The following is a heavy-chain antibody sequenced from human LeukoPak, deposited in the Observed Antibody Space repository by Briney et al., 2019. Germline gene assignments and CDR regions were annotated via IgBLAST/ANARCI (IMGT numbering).Heavy chain of an antibody. V-gene: IGHV4-59*08. D-gene: IGHD5-12*01. CDR2: IYSSGTT. J-gene: IGHJ4*02. Sequence: SETLSLTCTVSGASISSSYWSWIRQPPGMGLEWIGYIYSSGTTNYSPSLKSRVTISIDTSKNQFSLKLSSVTAADTAVYFCARRRYNGYDWDFWGQGTLVTVSS. CDR1: GASISSSY. CDR3: ARRRYNGYDWDF.